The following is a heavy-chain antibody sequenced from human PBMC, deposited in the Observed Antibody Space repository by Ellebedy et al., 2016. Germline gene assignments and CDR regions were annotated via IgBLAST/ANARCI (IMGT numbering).Heavy chain of an antibody. Sequence: GESLKISXAASGFTFSGSAMHWVRQASGKGLEWVGRIRSKANSYATAYAASVKGRFTISRDDSKNTAYLQMNSLKTEDTAVYYCTRQADTLDNDMDVWGKGTTVTVSS. J-gene: IGHJ6*03. D-gene: IGHD6-19*01. CDR1: GFTFSGSA. CDR2: IRSKANSYAT. CDR3: TRQADTLDNDMDV. V-gene: IGHV3-73*01.